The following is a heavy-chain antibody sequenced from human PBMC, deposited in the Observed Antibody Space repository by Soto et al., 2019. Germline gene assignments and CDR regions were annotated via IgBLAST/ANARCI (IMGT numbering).Heavy chain of an antibody. D-gene: IGHD5-18*01. CDR1: GYTFTDYS. Sequence: QVHLVQSGAEVKMPGASVKVSCKTSGYTFTDYSMNWVRQAPGQRLEWMGWINTHNGHTQYSPRFDDRVTMTTDPSTSTAYMELNGLRSDDTAVYYCARTDTWAYWGQGTLVTVSS. CDR3: ARTDTWAY. V-gene: IGHV1-18*04. CDR2: INTHNGHT. J-gene: IGHJ4*02.